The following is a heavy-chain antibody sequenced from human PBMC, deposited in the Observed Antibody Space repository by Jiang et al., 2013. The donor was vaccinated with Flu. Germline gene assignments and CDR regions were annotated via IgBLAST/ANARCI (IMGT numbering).Heavy chain of an antibody. CDR1: GGSMSNNY. Sequence: GPGLVKPSETLSLTCTVSGGSMSNNYWSWIRQPPGKGLEWIGYVYNSGSTNYNPSLKSRVTTSVDTSKNQFSLKLSSVTTADTAIYYCARQPPGEADAFDIWGQGTMVTVSS. J-gene: IGHJ3*02. CDR2: VYNSGST. CDR3: ARQPPGEADAFDI. V-gene: IGHV4-59*01. D-gene: IGHD3-10*01.